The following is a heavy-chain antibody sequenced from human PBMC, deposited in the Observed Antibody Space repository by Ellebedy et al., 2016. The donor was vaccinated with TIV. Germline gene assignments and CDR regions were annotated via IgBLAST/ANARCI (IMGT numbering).Heavy chain of an antibody. CDR3: ATSAVGHSHGYYFDY. V-gene: IGHV3-30-3*01. J-gene: IGHJ4*02. CDR2: ISYDGNSK. Sequence: GESLKISCAASGFTFNSYAMHWVRQAPGKGLEWVAVISYDGNSKYYADSVKGRFTISRDNSKNTVYLQMNSLRREDTALYYCATSAVGHSHGYYFDYWGQGTLVTVSA. CDR1: GFTFNSYA. D-gene: IGHD5-18*01.